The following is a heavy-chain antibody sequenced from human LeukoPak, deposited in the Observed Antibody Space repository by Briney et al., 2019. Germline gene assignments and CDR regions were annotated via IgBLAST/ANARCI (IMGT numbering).Heavy chain of an antibody. CDR2: ISSSGGNT. CDR3: ASYYDILTGPDMGFDY. V-gene: IGHV3-23*01. Sequence: GGALRLSCAASGFTFSSYHMSWVRQAPGEGLEWVSAISSSGGNTYYADSVKGRFTISKDNSKNTLYLQMNSLRAEDTAVYYCASYYDILTGPDMGFDYWGQGTLVTVSS. D-gene: IGHD3-9*01. J-gene: IGHJ4*02. CDR1: GFTFSSYH.